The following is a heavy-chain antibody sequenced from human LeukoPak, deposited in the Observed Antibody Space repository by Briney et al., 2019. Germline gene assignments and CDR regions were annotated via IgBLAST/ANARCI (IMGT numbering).Heavy chain of an antibody. D-gene: IGHD6-13*01. CDR3: GKHSDATSSPA. CDR2: ITGSGSST. J-gene: IGHJ5*02. Sequence: GGSLRLSCAAPGFTFSRYAMNWVRQAPGKRLEWVSGITGSGSSTYYADSVKGRFTVSRDNSKNTLYLQMNSLRAEDTAIYYCGKHSDATSSPAWGQGTLVTVSS. V-gene: IGHV3-23*01. CDR1: GFTFSRYA.